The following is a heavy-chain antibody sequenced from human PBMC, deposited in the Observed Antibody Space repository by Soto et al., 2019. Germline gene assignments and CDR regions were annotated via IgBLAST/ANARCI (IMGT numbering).Heavy chain of an antibody. CDR1: GFTFSSYW. CDR3: AKERGYNYGYDAMDV. CDR2: INSDGSST. J-gene: IGHJ6*02. D-gene: IGHD5-18*01. V-gene: IGHV3-74*01. Sequence: GGSLRLSCAASGFTFSSYWMHWVRQAPGKGLVWVSRINSDGSSTSYADSVKGRFTISRDNAKNTLYLQMNSLRAEDTAVYYCAKERGYNYGYDAMDVWGQGTTVTVSS.